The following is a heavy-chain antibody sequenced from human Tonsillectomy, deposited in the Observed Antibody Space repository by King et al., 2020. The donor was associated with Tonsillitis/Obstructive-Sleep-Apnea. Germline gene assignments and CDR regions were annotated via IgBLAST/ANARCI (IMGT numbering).Heavy chain of an antibody. D-gene: IGHD2-15*01. CDR2: ITPSGGAT. CDR1: GYTFTNYH. Sequence: VQLVESGPEVKKPGASVKVSCKASGYTFTNYHIHWVRQAPGQGLEWVGMITPSGGATAYAQRFQGRVTMTKYTSTSTVYMELSSLRSEDTAVYYFARELSGGSFDYWGQGTLVTVSS. V-gene: IGHV1-46*01. J-gene: IGHJ4*02. CDR3: ARELSGGSFDY.